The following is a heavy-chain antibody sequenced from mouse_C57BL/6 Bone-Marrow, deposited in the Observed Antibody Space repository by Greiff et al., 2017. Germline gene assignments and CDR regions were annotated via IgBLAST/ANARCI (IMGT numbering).Heavy chain of an antibody. CDR1: GYTFTNYW. J-gene: IGHJ2*01. CDR3: ARLEAYCFDY. Sequence: QVQLQQSGAELVRPGTSVKMSCKASGYTFTNYWIGWAKQRPGHGLEWIGDIYPGGGYTNYNEKFKGKATLTADKSSSTAYMQFSSLTSEDSAIYYWARLEAYCFDYWGQGTTLTVSS. CDR2: IYPGGGYT. V-gene: IGHV1-63*01.